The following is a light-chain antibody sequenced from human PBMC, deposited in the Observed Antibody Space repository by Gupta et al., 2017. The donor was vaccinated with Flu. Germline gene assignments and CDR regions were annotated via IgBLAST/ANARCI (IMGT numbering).Light chain of an antibody. CDR1: QGLSTP. V-gene: IGKV1-39*01. CDR3: NQSNSSVTWR. J-gene: IGKJ1*01. Sequence: IQITQSPSSLSASVGDRVTITSRASQGLSTPLNWYQQKPGKATKLLIYAASSWPSGIPSRFSGSGSGTDFTRTISRLQPEDFAVYYCNQSNSSVTWRFGQGTKVEIK. CDR2: AAS.